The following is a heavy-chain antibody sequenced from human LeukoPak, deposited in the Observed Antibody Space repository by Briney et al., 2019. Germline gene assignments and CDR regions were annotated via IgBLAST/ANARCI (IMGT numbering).Heavy chain of an antibody. J-gene: IGHJ4*02. D-gene: IGHD6-19*01. CDR1: GGSISSGDYY. V-gene: IGHV4-30-4*08. CDR3: ARMAVADYFDY. Sequence: SQTLSLTCTVSGGSISSGDYYWSWIRQPPGNGLEWIGYIYYSGSTYYNPSLKSRVTISVDTSKNQFSLKLSSVTAADTAVYYCARMAVADYFDYWGQGTLVTVSS. CDR2: IYYSGST.